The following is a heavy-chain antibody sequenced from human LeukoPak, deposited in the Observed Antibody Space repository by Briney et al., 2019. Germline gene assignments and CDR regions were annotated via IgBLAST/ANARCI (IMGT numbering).Heavy chain of an antibody. Sequence: SETLSLTCTVSGGSVSGGSYYWSWIRQPPGKGLEWIGYIYYSGSTNYNPSLKSRVTISVDTSKNQFSLKLSSVTAADTAVYYCARGFDRETYYFDYWGQGTLVTVSS. J-gene: IGHJ4*02. CDR2: IYYSGST. V-gene: IGHV4-61*01. CDR1: GGSVSGGSYY. D-gene: IGHD3-9*01. CDR3: ARGFDRETYYFDY.